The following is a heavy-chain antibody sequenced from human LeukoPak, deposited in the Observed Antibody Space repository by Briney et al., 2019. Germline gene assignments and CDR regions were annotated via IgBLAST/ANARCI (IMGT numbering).Heavy chain of an antibody. CDR1: GFTFSSHA. CDR2: IRGSGGNT. V-gene: IGHV3-23*01. CDR3: AKDYYDSSIFSAPHLFAC. Sequence: GGSLRLSCAASGFTFSSHAMTWVRQASGKGLEWVSSIRGSGGNTYYADSVKGRFTISRDNYQNTLYLQMNSLRAEDTAVYYCAKDYYDSSIFSAPHLFACWGQGTLVTVSS. J-gene: IGHJ4*02. D-gene: IGHD3-22*01.